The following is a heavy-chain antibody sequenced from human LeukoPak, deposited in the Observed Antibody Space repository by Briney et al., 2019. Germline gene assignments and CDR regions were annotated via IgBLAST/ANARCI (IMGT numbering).Heavy chain of an antibody. J-gene: IGHJ4*02. V-gene: IGHV3-30-3*01. CDR2: ISYDGSNK. Sequence: PGGSLRLSCAASGFTFSSYAMHWVRQAPGKGLEWVAVISYDGSNKYYADSVKGRFTISRDNSKNTLYLQMNSLRGEDTAVYYCAREPDIVVVPAASLDYWGQGTLVTVSS. D-gene: IGHD2-2*01. CDR1: GFTFSSYA. CDR3: AREPDIVVVPAASLDY.